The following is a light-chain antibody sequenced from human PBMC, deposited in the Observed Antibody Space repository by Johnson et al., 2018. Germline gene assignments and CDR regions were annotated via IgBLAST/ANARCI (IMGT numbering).Light chain of an antibody. CDR2: ENN. CDR1: SSNIGNNY. Sequence: QSVLTQPPSVSAAPGQKVTISCSGSSSNIGNNYVSWYQQLPGTATKLLIYENNKRPSGIPDRFSGSKSGTPATLGITALQTGDEDDYYCGTWDSRRNDGNVFGTGTNVTVL. V-gene: IGLV1-51*02. J-gene: IGLJ1*01. CDR3: GTWDSRRNDGNV.